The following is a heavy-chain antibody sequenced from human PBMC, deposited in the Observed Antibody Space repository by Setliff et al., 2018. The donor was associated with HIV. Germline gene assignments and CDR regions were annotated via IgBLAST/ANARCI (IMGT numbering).Heavy chain of an antibody. Sequence: PSETLSLTCSVSGGSISRRSPYYWGWIRQPPGKGLEWIGSISYSGSAYYNPSLKSRVTISVDTSNNQFFLKLTSVTAADTAVYYCARTSSSWDLDYWGQGTLVTVSS. CDR2: ISYSGSA. CDR3: ARTSSSWDLDY. CDR1: GGSISRRSPYY. D-gene: IGHD6-13*01. V-gene: IGHV4-39*07. J-gene: IGHJ4*02.